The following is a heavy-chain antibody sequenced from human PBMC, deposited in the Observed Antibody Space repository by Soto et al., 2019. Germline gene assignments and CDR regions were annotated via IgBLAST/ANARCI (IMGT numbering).Heavy chain of an antibody. J-gene: IGHJ4*02. CDR1: GFTFSSYA. V-gene: IGHV3-23*01. CDR3: AKDGFGGASDY. CDR2: ISGSGTNI. Sequence: GGSLRLSCAASGFTFSSYAMHWVRQAPGRGLEWVSTISGSGTNIYYADSVQGRFIISRDNPQKTLFLQMSSLRVEDAATYYCAKDGFGGASDYWGQGTQVTVSS. D-gene: IGHD3-3*01.